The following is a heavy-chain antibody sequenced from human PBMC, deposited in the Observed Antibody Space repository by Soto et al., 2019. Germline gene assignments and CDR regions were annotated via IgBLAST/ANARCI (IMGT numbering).Heavy chain of an antibody. Sequence: QVHLQQWGAGLLKPSETLSLTCAVYGGSFSGYFWNWVRQPPGKGLEWIGEINHSGSTKYNPSLKSRVTLSVDTSKNQFSLRVFSVTAVDTAVYYCARDLSGYYYGMDVWGQGTTVTVS. J-gene: IGHJ6*02. CDR1: GGSFSGYF. V-gene: IGHV4-34*01. CDR2: INHSGST. CDR3: ARDLSGYYYGMDV.